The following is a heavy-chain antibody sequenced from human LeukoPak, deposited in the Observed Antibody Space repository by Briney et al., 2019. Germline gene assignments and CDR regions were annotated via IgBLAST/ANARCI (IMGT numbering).Heavy chain of an antibody. Sequence: KPSETLSLTCTVSGGSISSYYWSWIRQPPGKGLEWIGYIYYSGSTNYNPSLKGRVTISVDTSKNQFSLKLSSVTAADTAVYYCARVHSSGWTTNFDYWGQGTLVTVSS. CDR2: IYYSGST. V-gene: IGHV4-59*01. D-gene: IGHD6-19*01. CDR1: GGSISSYY. CDR3: ARVHSSGWTTNFDY. J-gene: IGHJ4*02.